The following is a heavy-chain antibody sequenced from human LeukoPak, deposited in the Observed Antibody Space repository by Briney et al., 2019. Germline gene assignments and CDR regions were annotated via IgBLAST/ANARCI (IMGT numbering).Heavy chain of an antibody. Sequence: GGSLRLSCAASGFTFSSYSMNWVRQAPGKGLEWVSSISSSSSYIYYADSVKGRFTISRDNAKNSLYLQMNSLRAEDTAVYYCAGEYSXXXXXERVYHWGQGTLVTVSS. J-gene: IGHJ4*02. D-gene: IGHD5-12*01. CDR1: GFTFSSYS. CDR3: AGEYSXXXXXERVYH. CDR2: ISSSSSYI. V-gene: IGHV3-21*01.